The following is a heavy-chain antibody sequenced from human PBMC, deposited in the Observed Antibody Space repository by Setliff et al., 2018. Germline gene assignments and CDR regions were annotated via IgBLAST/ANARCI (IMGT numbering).Heavy chain of an antibody. CDR2: INQSGSA. D-gene: IGHD2-21*01. CDR3: ARAQVVFAIPAPAWYFEI. CDR1: GGSFSGYQ. V-gene: IGHV4-34*01. J-gene: IGHJ2*01. Sequence: SETLSLTCGVHGGSFSGYQWTWIRQPPGKGLEWIGEINQSGSANYNPSLKSRASLSVDTSEKQLSLTLNSVTVADTAVYYCARAQVVFAIPAPAWYFEIWGRGTQVTVSS.